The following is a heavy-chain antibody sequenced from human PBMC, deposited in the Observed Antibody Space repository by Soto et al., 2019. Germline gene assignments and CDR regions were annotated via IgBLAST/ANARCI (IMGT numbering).Heavy chain of an antibody. V-gene: IGHV3-53*01. CDR3: ARDRITFFGLANLDYGMGV. CDR1: VFVVSGDC. Sequence: WGSLRVSCATSVFVVSGDCMTWVRQAPGKGLEWVSLLSSGGSAFCADSVKGRFTISTDSSENTLYLQMNSLRAEDTAVYYCARDRITFFGLANLDYGMGVWGQGTTVTVSS. J-gene: IGHJ6*02. CDR2: LSSGGSA. D-gene: IGHD3-3*01.